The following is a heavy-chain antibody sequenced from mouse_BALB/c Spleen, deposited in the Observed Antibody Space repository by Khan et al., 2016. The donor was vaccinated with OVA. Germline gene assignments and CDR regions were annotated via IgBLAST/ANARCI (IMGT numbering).Heavy chain of an antibody. J-gene: IGHJ1*01. Sequence: EVQLQQSGPELVKPGASVKMSCKASGYTFTDYYMKWLKQSHGKSLEWIGDINPNNGDTFYNQKFKDKATLTVDKSSSPAYMQLHSLTSEASAVFYGTRGLFEVWGAGTTVTVSS. CDR2: INPNNGDT. CDR3: TRGLFEV. V-gene: IGHV1-26*01. CDR1: GYTFTDYY.